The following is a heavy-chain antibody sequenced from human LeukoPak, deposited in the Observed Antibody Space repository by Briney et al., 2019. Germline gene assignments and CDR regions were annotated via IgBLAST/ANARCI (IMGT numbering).Heavy chain of an antibody. CDR2: IDPNGKTP. Sequence: PGGSLRLSCAASGFTFTSYCMHWVPQAPGMGLEYGSSIDPNGKTPYYANSVKGRFTISRDNSNHMLYLQMGRLTTEDMAVYYCAAQTTLAAANDPWGQGTPVTVSS. V-gene: IGHV3-64*01. CDR3: AAQTTLAAANDP. J-gene: IGHJ5*02. D-gene: IGHD2-15*01. CDR1: GFTFTSYC.